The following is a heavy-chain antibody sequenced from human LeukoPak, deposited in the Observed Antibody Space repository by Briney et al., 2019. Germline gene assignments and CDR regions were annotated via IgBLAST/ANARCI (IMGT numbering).Heavy chain of an antibody. CDR2: IYYSGST. Sequence: PSETLSLTCTVSGGSISSGGYYWSWIRQHPGKGLEWIGYIYYSGSTYYNPSLKSRVTISVDTSKNQFSLKLSSVTAADTAVYYCARGGDYYGSDSPYYYYMDVWGKGTTVTVSS. CDR1: GGSISSGGYY. V-gene: IGHV4-31*03. J-gene: IGHJ6*03. CDR3: ARGGDYYGSDSPYYYYMDV. D-gene: IGHD3-10*01.